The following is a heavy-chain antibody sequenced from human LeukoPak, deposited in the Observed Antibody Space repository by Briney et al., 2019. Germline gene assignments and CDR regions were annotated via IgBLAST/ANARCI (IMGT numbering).Heavy chain of an antibody. J-gene: IGHJ4*02. Sequence: GGSLRLSCAASGFTFSSYDMHWVRQATGKGLEWVSAIGTAGDTYYPGSVKGRFTISRDNSKNTLYLQMNSLRAEDTAVYYCAKDLSAAPPDYWGQGTLVTVSS. D-gene: IGHD6-6*01. V-gene: IGHV3-13*01. CDR2: IGTAGDT. CDR1: GFTFSSYD. CDR3: AKDLSAAPPDY.